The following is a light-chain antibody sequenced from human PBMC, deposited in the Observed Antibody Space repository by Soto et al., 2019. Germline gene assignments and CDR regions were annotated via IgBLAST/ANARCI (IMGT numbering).Light chain of an antibody. CDR2: GNN. CDR3: QSYDSSLSGYV. J-gene: IGLJ1*01. V-gene: IGLV1-40*01. Sequence: QSVLTQPPSVSGAPGQRVTISCTESSSNIGAGHDVHWYQQLPGTAPKLLIYGNNNRPSGVPDRFSGSKSGTSASLAITGLQAEDEADYNCQSYDSSLSGYVFGTGTKLTVL. CDR1: SSNIGAGHD.